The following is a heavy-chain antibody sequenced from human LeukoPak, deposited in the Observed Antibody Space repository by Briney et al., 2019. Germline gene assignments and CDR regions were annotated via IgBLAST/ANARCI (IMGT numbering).Heavy chain of an antibody. CDR3: ARYHCTSGFCQHFDY. V-gene: IGHV4-59*01. Sequence: PSETLSLTCTVSGGSISSYYWSWIRQPPGKGLEWIGLIYYSGSTTYNPSLKSRVSISVDTSKNHFSLNLSSVTAADTAVYYCARYHCTSGFCQHFDYWGQGALVTVSS. CDR1: GGSISSYY. CDR2: IYYSGST. J-gene: IGHJ4*02. D-gene: IGHD2-8*01.